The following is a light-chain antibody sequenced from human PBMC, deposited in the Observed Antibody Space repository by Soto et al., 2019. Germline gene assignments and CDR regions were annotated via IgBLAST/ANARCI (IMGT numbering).Light chain of an antibody. J-gene: IGKJ1*01. CDR3: QQYNNWPPWT. Sequence: VITQSPTIQSKSPGERATLSCRASQSVSSNLAWYQQKPGQAPRLLIYGASTRATGIPARFSGSGSGTEFTLTISSLQSEDFAVYYCQQYNNWPPWTFGQGTKV. CDR1: QSVSSN. V-gene: IGKV3-15*01. CDR2: GAS.